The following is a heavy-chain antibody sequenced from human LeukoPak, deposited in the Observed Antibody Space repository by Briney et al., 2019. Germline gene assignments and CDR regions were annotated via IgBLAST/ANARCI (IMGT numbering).Heavy chain of an antibody. CDR1: GYSIGSGFY. Sequence: SETLSLTCAVSGYSIGSGFYWGWIRQPPGKGLERNGSIFHSGSTYYNPSLKSRVTISVDTSKNQFSLKLSSVTAADTALYYCARASGSYGSGSYYYSGMDVWGKGTTVTVSS. CDR3: ARASGSYGSGSYYYSGMDV. J-gene: IGHJ6*04. V-gene: IGHV4-38-2*01. D-gene: IGHD3-10*01. CDR2: IFHSGST.